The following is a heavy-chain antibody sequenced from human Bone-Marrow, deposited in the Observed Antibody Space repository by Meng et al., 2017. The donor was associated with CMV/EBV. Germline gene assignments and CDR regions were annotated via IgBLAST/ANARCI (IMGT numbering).Heavy chain of an antibody. Sequence: SETLSLTCTVSGGSISSYYWSWIRQPPGKGLEWIGYIYYSGSTNYNPSLKSRVTISVDTSKNQFSLKLSSVTAADTAVYYCARARSGGRYYYGMDVWGQGNTVTGSS. CDR1: GGSISSYY. D-gene: IGHD1-26*01. CDR3: ARARSGGRYYYGMDV. J-gene: IGHJ6*01. V-gene: IGHV4-59*01. CDR2: IYYSGST.